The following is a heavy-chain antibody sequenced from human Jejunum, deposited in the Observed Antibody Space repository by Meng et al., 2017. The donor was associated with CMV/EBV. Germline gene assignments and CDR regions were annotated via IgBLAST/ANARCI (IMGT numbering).Heavy chain of an antibody. J-gene: IGHJ5*02. CDR2: VSHSGST. CDR1: ISSSDEY. D-gene: IGHD3/OR15-3a*01. V-gene: IGHV4-30-4*01. CDR3: ARLSVGTSYYPHWFDT. Sequence: ISSSDEYWSWVRQSPGKGLECIGFVSHSGSTYYSPSLRSRLSMSVETSRRQFSLKLSSVTAADKAFYYCARLSVGTSYYPHWFDTWGQGTLVTVSS.